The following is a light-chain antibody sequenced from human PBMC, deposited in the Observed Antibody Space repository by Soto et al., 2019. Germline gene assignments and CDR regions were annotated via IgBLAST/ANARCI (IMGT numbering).Light chain of an antibody. CDR2: GTS. V-gene: IGKV3-20*01. J-gene: IGKJ1*01. Sequence: EVVLTQSPGTLSLSPGESATLSCRASQSFSSSYFAWYQQSPGQAPRLLIYGTSTRATGIPDRFSGSGSGTDFTLTINRLEPEDFAVYYCHQYCSSPGSFGQGTKVEVK. CDR1: QSFSSSY. CDR3: HQYCSSPGS.